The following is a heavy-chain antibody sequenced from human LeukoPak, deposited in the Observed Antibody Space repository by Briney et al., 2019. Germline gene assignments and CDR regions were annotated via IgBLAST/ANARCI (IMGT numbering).Heavy chain of an antibody. CDR1: GYTFTSYA. Sequence: GASVKVSCKASGYTFTSYAMNWVRQAPGQGLEWMGWINTNTGNPTYAQGFTGRFVFSLDTSVSTAYLQISSLEAEDTAVYYCAREKIDGYDSRANWFDPWGQGTLVTVSP. D-gene: IGHD5-24*01. CDR2: INTNTGNP. V-gene: IGHV7-4-1*02. CDR3: AREKIDGYDSRANWFDP. J-gene: IGHJ5*02.